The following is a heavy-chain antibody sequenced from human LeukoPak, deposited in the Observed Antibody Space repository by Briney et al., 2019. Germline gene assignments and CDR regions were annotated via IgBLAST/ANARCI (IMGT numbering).Heavy chain of an antibody. CDR2: IWYDGSNK. V-gene: IGHV3-33*01. Sequence: GGSLRLSCAASGFTFSSYGMHRVRQAPGKGLEWVAVIWYDGSNKYYADSVKGRFTISRDNSKNTLYLQMNSLRAEDTAVYYCARGTTHDAFDIWGQGTMVTVSS. CDR1: GFTFSSYG. J-gene: IGHJ3*02. CDR3: ARGTTHDAFDI. D-gene: IGHD1-7*01.